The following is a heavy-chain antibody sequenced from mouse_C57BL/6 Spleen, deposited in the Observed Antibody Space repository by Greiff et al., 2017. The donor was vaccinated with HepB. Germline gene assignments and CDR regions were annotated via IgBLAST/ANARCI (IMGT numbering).Heavy chain of an antibody. J-gene: IGHJ3*01. D-gene: IGHD1-1*01. Sequence: QVQLQQPGPERVKPGPSGKLSCKASGYTFTSYWMHWVKQRPGQGLEWIGNINPSNGGTNYNEKFKSKATLTVDKSSSTAYMQLSSLTSEDSAVYYCARETVVAPFAYWGQGTLVTVSA. CDR1: GYTFTSYW. V-gene: IGHV1-53*01. CDR3: ARETVVAPFAY. CDR2: INPSNGGT.